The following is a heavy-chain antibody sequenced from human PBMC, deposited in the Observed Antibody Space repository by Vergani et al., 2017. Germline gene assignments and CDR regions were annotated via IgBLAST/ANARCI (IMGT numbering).Heavy chain of an antibody. J-gene: IGHJ6*03. CDR3: ASGDFWSGYPRYYYYYMDV. CDR1: GGTFSSYA. D-gene: IGHD3-3*01. Sequence: QVQLVQSGAEVKKPGSSVKVSCKASGGTFSSYAISWVRQAPGQGLEWMGGIIPIFGTANYAQKFQGRVTITADESTSTAYMELSSLRAVDTAGYYCASGDFWSGYPRYYYYYMDVWGKGTTVTVSS. CDR2: IIPIFGTA. V-gene: IGHV1-69*01.